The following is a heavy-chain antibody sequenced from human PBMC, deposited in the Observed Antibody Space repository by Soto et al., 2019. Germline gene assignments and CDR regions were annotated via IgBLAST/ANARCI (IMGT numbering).Heavy chain of an antibody. D-gene: IGHD3-3*01. J-gene: IGHJ3*02. CDR2: INAGNGNT. CDR3: ARDQVSPGYDFWSGYYPDQNDAFDI. Sequence: ASVKASCKASGYTFTSYAMHCVRQAPGQRLEWTGWINAGNGNTKYSQKFQGRVTITRDTSASTAYMELSSLRSEDTAVYYCARDQVSPGYDFWSGYYPDQNDAFDIWGQGTMVTV. CDR1: GYTFTSYA. V-gene: IGHV1-3*01.